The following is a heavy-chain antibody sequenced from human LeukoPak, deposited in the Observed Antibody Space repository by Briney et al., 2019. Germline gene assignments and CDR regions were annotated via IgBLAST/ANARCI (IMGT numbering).Heavy chain of an antibody. CDR1: GFSFSSYE. CDR2: ISPSGSTK. V-gene: IGHV3-48*03. CDR3: TKLAVASADS. J-gene: IGHJ4*02. Sequence: PGGSLRLSCAASGFSFSSYEMNWVRQAPGKGLEWVSNISPSGSTKYYADSVKGRFTVSRDNAKNSLYLQMNSLRARDTGVYYCTKLAVASADSWGQGTLVTVSS. D-gene: IGHD6-19*01.